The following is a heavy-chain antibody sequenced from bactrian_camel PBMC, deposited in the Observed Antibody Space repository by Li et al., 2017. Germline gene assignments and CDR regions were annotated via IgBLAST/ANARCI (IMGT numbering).Heavy chain of an antibody. J-gene: IGHJ4*01. CDR3: AAAKGLPDLLRGGYLSARSYNY. CDR1: GYTYDKGC. D-gene: IGHD3*01. CDR2: IDALDRI. Sequence: QVQLVESGGGSVQAGGSLTLSCSASGYTYDKGCMGWFRQAPGKEREGVAVIDALDRIGYADSVQGRFTVSHDNAKNTLYLQMNSLKPEDTAIYYCAAAKGLPDLLRGGYLSARSYNYWGRGTQVTVSS. V-gene: IGHV3S55*01.